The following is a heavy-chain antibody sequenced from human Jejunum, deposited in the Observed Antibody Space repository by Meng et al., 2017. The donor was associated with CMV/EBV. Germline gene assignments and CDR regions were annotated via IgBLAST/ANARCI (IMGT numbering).Heavy chain of an antibody. Sequence: SPFTFNTDAMSCVRQAPGKGLNWVSTISSSGDNTYYADSVKGRFTISRDNSKNTLYLQMNSLRAEDTAVYYCATHYDFWSGYYDYWGQGTLVTVSS. CDR2: ISSSGDNT. V-gene: IGHV3-23*01. CDR1: PFTFNTDA. D-gene: IGHD3-3*01. CDR3: ATHYDFWSGYYDY. J-gene: IGHJ4*02.